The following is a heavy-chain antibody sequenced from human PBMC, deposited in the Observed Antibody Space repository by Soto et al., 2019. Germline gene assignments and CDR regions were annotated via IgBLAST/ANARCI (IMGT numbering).Heavy chain of an antibody. CDR1: GGSISSGDYY. V-gene: IGHV4-30-4*01. CDR3: ARDRRRLQGGNYYYYYGMDV. CDR2: IYYSGST. Sequence: SETLSLTRTVSGGSISSGDYYWSWIRQPPGKGLEWIGYIYYSGSTYYNPSLKSRVTISVDTSKNQFSLKLSSVTAADTAVYYCARDRRRLQGGNYYYYYGMDVWGQGTTVTVSS. D-gene: IGHD4-4*01. J-gene: IGHJ6*02.